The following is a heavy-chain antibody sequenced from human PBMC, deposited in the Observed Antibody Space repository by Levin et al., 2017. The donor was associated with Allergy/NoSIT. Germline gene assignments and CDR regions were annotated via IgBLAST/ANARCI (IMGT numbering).Heavy chain of an antibody. CDR1: GFSLSTSGVG. J-gene: IGHJ3*01. CDR2: IYWDDDK. V-gene: IGHV2-5*02. CDR3: GHNLLLMITTKTTFFDV. Sequence: SGPTLVKLTQTLTLTCTFSGFSLSTSGVGVGWIRQPPGKALEWLALIYWDDDKRYSPSMKGRLTVTKDNSKNQMVLTMTNLVPVDTSTKYFGHNLLLMITTKTTFFDVWGQGTIVSVSS. D-gene: IGHD2-8*01.